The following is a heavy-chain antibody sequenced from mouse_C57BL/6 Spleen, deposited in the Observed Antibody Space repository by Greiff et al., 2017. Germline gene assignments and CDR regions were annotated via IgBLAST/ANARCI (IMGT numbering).Heavy chain of an antibody. V-gene: IGHV2-2*01. Sequence: VQRVESGPGLVQPSQSLSITCTVSGFSLTSYGVHWVRQSPGKGLEWLGVIWSGGSTDYNAAFISRLSISKDNSKSQVFFKMNSLQADDTAIYYCAREGAAQALYYFDYWGQGTTLTVSS. CDR1: GFSLTSYG. J-gene: IGHJ2*01. CDR2: IWSGGST. CDR3: AREGAAQALYYFDY. D-gene: IGHD3-2*02.